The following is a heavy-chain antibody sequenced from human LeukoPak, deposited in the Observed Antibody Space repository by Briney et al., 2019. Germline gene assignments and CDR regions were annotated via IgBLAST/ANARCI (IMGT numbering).Heavy chain of an antibody. D-gene: IGHD2-2*01. Sequence: ASVKVSCKASGYTFTSYGISWVRQAPGQGLEWMGWISAYNGNTNYAQKLQGRVTMTTDTSTSTAYMELRSLRSDDTAVYYCARVLTIGFVVVPAAPLDYWGQGTLVTVSS. CDR3: ARVLTIGFVVVPAAPLDY. CDR2: ISAYNGNT. J-gene: IGHJ4*02. V-gene: IGHV1-18*01. CDR1: GYTFTSYG.